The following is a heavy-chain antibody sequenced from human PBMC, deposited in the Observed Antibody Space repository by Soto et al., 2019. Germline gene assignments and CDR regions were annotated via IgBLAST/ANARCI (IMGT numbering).Heavy chain of an antibody. CDR2: ISPDGMYK. CDR3: AKAMYPGTAAPDRFVFDM. D-gene: IGHD6-13*01. CDR1: AFTFNTYG. J-gene: IGHJ3*02. Sequence: QVQLVESGGGVVQPGGSLRLSCAASAFTFNTYGMHWVRQAPGKGLEWVAVISPDGMYKYFADSVKGRFTISRENSRNTLYLQLNSLRAEDTAVYYCAKAMYPGTAAPDRFVFDMWGQGTIVTVSS. V-gene: IGHV3-30*18.